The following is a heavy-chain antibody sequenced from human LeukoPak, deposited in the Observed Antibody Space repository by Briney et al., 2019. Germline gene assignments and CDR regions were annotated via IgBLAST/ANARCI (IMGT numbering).Heavy chain of an antibody. CDR3: ARGFYSSGYGIDY. V-gene: IGHV4-34*01. CDR2: INHSGST. J-gene: IGHJ4*02. CDR1: GGSFSTYY. Sequence: SETLSLTCAVYGGSFSTYYWSWIRQPPGKGLEWIGEINHSGSTNYNPSLKSRLTISVDTSKNQFSLKLSSVTAADTAVYYCARGFYSSGYGIDYWGQGTLVTVSS. D-gene: IGHD3-22*01.